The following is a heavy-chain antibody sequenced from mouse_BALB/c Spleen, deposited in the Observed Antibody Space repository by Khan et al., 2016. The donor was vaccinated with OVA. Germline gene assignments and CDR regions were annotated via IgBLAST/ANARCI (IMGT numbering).Heavy chain of an antibody. D-gene: IGHD1-2*01. CDR3: ARTARMKY. J-gene: IGHJ2*01. CDR2: ISYSGST. V-gene: IGHV3-2*02. Sequence: EVKLLESGPGLVKPSQSLSLTRTVTGYSITSGYGWNWIRQFPGNKLEWMGYISYSGSTNYNPSLKSRISITRDTSKNQFFLQLNSVTTEDTATYYCARTARMKYWGQGTTLTVSS. CDR1: GYSITSGYG.